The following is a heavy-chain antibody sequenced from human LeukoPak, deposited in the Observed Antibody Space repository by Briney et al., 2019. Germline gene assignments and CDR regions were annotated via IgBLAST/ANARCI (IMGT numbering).Heavy chain of an antibody. CDR3: AREVGVGATTSLSY. J-gene: IGHJ4*02. CDR2: ISAYNGNT. Sequence: ASVKVSCKASGYTFTSYGISWVRQAPGQGLEWMGWISAYNGNTNYAQKLQGRVTMTTDTSTSTAYMELRSLRSDDTAMYYCAREVGVGATTSLSYWGQGALVTVSS. D-gene: IGHD1-26*01. V-gene: IGHV1-18*01. CDR1: GYTFTSYG.